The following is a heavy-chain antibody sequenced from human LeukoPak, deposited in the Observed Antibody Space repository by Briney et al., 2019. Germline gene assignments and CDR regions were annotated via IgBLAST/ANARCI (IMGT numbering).Heavy chain of an antibody. CDR2: IKSKTDGGTT. V-gene: IGHV3-15*01. CDR3: ARSPADSSGYHIVKEIDY. D-gene: IGHD3-22*01. Sequence: GGSLRLSCAASGFTFNNAWMSWVRQAPGKGLEWVGRIKSKTDGGTTDYAAPVKGRFTISRDDSKNTLYLQMNSLKTEDTAVYYCARSPADSSGYHIVKEIDYWGQGTLVTVSS. J-gene: IGHJ4*02. CDR1: GFTFNNAW.